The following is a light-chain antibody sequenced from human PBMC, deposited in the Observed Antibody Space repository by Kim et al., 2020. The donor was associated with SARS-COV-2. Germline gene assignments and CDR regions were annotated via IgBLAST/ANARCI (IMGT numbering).Light chain of an antibody. CDR3: QQYGGLPRT. CDR2: TAS. Sequence: APGERATLSCRASQRVSSNYLAWYQQRPGQPPRLLIYTASIRAAGIPDRFSGSGSGTDFTLTVSRLEPEDFAVYFCQQYGGLPRTFGQGTKVDIK. J-gene: IGKJ1*01. CDR1: QRVSSNY. V-gene: IGKV3-20*01.